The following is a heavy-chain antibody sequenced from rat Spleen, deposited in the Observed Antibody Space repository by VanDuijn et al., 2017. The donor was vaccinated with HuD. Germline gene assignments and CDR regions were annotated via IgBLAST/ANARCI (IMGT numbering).Heavy chain of an antibody. Sequence: EVQLVETGGGLVQPGRSLKLSCAASGFTFSSSPMAWVRQAPTKGLECVAYISPTGATTNYRDSVKGRFTISRDNAESTLFLQMDSLRSEDTATYYCARENWEFDGWGQGVMFTVSS. J-gene: IGHJ2*01. V-gene: IGHV5-27*01. CDR2: ISPTGATT. CDR1: GFTFSSSP. CDR3: ARENWEFDG. D-gene: IGHD5-1*01.